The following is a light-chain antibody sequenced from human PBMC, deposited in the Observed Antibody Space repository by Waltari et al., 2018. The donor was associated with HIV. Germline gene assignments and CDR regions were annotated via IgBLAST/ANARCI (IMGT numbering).Light chain of an antibody. V-gene: IGLV3-27*01. CDR2: KDK. CDR1: ILAKKY. CDR3: YSSADNIKV. Sequence: SYELTQPSSVSVSPGQTARITCSGDILAKKYIRWFQQKPGRSPVLLIYKDKERPSGIPERFSGSSSGTTVTLTISGAQVEDEADYYCYSSADNIKVFGGGTKLTVL. J-gene: IGLJ2*01.